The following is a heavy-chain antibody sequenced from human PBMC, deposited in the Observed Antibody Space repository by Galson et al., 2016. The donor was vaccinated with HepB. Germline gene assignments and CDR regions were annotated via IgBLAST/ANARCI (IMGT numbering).Heavy chain of an antibody. CDR2: IRSKTYGGTT. V-gene: IGHV3-49*03. J-gene: IGHJ4*02. Sequence: SLRLSCAPSGFTFGDYAMSWFRQAPGKGLEWVGFIRSKTYGGTTEYAASVKARFTISRDDSKSFAYLQMRSLNTGATAVYYCARGTPDYRPYYFDYWGQGTLVTVSS. D-gene: IGHD4-11*01. CDR1: GFTFGDYA. CDR3: ARGTPDYRPYYFDY.